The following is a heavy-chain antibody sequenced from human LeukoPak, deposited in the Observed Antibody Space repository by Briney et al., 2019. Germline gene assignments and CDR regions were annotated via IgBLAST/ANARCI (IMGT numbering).Heavy chain of an antibody. J-gene: IGHJ6*03. V-gene: IGHV4-39*01. CDR3: ASPKDSSGYYPYYYYYMDV. D-gene: IGHD3-22*01. CDR2: IYYSGST. CDR1: GGSISSSSYY. Sequence: SETLSLTCTVSGGSISSSSYYWCWIRQPPGTGLEWIGSIYYSGSTYYNPSLKSRVTISVDTSKNQFSLKLSSVTAADTAVYYCASPKDSSGYYPYYYYYMDVWGKGTTVTVSS.